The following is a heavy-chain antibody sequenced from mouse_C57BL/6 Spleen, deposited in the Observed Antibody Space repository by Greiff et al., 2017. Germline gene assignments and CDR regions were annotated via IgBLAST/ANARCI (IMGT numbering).Heavy chain of an antibody. CDR1: GYTFTSYW. V-gene: IGHV1-64*01. D-gene: IGHD1-1*01. J-gene: IGHJ2*01. Sequence: QVQLQQPGAELVKPGASVKLSCKASGYTFTSYWMHWVKQRPGQGLEWIGMIHPNSGSTNYNEKFKSKATLTVDKSSSTAYMQLRSLTSEDSAVYYCARSPRPITTDYYFDYWGQGTTLTVSS. CDR2: IHPNSGST. CDR3: ARSPRPITTDYYFDY.